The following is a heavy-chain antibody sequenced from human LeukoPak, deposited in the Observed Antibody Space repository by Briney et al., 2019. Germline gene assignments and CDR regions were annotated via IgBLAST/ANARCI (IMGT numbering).Heavy chain of an antibody. CDR2: IYPYSGDT. V-gene: IGHV1-2*02. D-gene: IGHD6-6*01. CDR3: ARDRNSGSSLDI. Sequence: ASVTVSCKASGYTFTGYYIHWVRQAPGQGLEWMGWIYPYSGDTNYAQNFQGRVTMTRDTSISTAYMELSSLESDDTAVYYCARDRNSGSSLDIWGQGTMLTVSS. J-gene: IGHJ3*02. CDR1: GYTFTGYY.